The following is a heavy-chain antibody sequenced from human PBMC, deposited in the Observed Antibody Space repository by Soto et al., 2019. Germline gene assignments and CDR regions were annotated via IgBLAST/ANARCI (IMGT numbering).Heavy chain of an antibody. CDR2: IIPIFGTA. CDR1: GGTFSSYA. J-gene: IGHJ6*02. D-gene: IGHD6-13*01. Sequence: QVQLVQSGAEVKKPGSSVKVSCKASGGTFSSYAISWVRQAPGQGLEWMGGIIPIFGTANYAQKFQGRVTIYADKSTSTAYMVLSSLRSDDTAVYYCARVRHGKIIAAACTVVRYGMAVWVQGTTVTVFS. CDR3: ARVRHGKIIAAACTVVRYGMAV. V-gene: IGHV1-69*06.